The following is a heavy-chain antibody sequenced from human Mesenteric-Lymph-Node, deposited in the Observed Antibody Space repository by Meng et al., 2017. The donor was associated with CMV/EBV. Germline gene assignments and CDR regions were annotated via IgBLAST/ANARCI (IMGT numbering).Heavy chain of an antibody. CDR2: INHSGST. CDR1: GGSFSDYS. V-gene: IGHV4-34*01. D-gene: IGHD4-11*01. J-gene: IGHJ4*02. CDR3: ARVAMLQSFDY. Sequence: GSLRLSCAVYGGSFSDYSWSWIRQPPGKGLEWIGEINHSGSTNYNPSLKSRVTISVDTSKNQFSLKLSSVTAADTAVYYCARVAMLQSFDYWGQGTLVTVSS.